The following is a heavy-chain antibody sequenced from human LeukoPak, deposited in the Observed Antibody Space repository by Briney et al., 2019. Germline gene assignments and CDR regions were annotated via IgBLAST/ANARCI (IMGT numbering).Heavy chain of an antibody. D-gene: IGHD6-19*01. CDR2: IKQDGSEK. CDR1: GFTFSSYN. CDR3: ARDRGIAVAIYYYYMDV. J-gene: IGHJ6*03. Sequence: GGSLRLSCAAPGFTFSSYNTTWVRQTPGQGLEWVANIKQDGSEKYYVDSVKGRFSISRDNAKNSLYLQMNSLRAEDTAVYYCARDRGIAVAIYYYYMDVWGKGTTVTDCS. V-gene: IGHV3-7*01.